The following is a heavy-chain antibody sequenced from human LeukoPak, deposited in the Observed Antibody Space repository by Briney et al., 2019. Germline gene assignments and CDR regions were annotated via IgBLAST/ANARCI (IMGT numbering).Heavy chain of an antibody. D-gene: IGHD5-18*01. CDR3: AKDTGGYSYGYGDYYYYGMDV. J-gene: IGHJ6*02. V-gene: IGHV3-30*18. Sequence: QAGRSLRLSCAASGFTFSSYGMHWVRQAPGKGLEWVAVISYDGSNKYYADSVKGRFTISRDNSKNTLYLQMNSLRAEDTAVYYCAKDTGGYSYGYGDYYYYGMDVWGQGTTFTVSS. CDR2: ISYDGSNK. CDR1: GFTFSSYG.